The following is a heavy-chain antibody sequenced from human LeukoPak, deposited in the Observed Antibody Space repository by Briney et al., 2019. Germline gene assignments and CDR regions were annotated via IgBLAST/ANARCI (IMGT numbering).Heavy chain of an antibody. CDR3: ARRGAAAGTRSDYFDY. CDR2: ISFDGTIK. Sequence: GRSLRLSCAASGFTFSTYAMHWVRQAPGKGLEWVALISFDGTIKHYADSVKGRFTISRDNSKNTLYLQMNSLRAEDTAVYYCARRGAAAGTRSDYFDYWGQGTLVTVSS. D-gene: IGHD6-13*01. V-gene: IGHV3-30*04. CDR1: GFTFSTYA. J-gene: IGHJ4*02.